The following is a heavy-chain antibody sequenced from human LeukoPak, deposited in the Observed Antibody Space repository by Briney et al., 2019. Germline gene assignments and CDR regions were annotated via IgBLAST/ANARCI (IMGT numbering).Heavy chain of an antibody. J-gene: IGHJ5*02. CDR2: IYHSRIT. CDR3: ARVEWFGEVGWFDP. D-gene: IGHD3-10*01. CDR1: GGSISSGGYS. Sequence: SETLSLTCAVSGGSISSGGYSGSWIRQPPGKGLEWIGYIYHSRITSYTPSCKSRFTISVDRSKTQFSLKLSSVTAADTSVYYCARVEWFGEVGWFDPWGQGTLVTVSS. V-gene: IGHV4-30-2*01.